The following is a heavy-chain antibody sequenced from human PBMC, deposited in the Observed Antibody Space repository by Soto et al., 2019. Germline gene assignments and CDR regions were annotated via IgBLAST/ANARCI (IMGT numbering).Heavy chain of an antibody. J-gene: IGHJ4*02. CDR1: GYSISSGYY. D-gene: IGHD6-13*01. Sequence: SETLSLTCAVPGYSISSGYYWGWIRQPPGKGLEWIGSIYHSGSTYYNPSLKSRVTISVDTSKNQFSLKLSSVTAADTAVYYCARDRYSSLPFDYWGQGTLVTVSS. CDR3: ARDRYSSLPFDY. CDR2: IYHSGST. V-gene: IGHV4-38-2*02.